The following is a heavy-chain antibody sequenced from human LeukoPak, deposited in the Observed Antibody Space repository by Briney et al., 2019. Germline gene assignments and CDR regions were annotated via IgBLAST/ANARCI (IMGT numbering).Heavy chain of an antibody. Sequence: PGGSLRLSCAASGFTFSSYSMNWVRQAPGKGLEWVSSISSSSSSYIYYADSVKGRFTISRDNAKNSLYLQMNSLRAEDTAVYYCARGAHYYDSSGYFDYWGQGTLVTVSS. CDR1: GFTFSSYS. CDR3: ARGAHYYDSSGYFDY. D-gene: IGHD3-22*01. V-gene: IGHV3-21*01. CDR2: ISSSSSSYI. J-gene: IGHJ4*02.